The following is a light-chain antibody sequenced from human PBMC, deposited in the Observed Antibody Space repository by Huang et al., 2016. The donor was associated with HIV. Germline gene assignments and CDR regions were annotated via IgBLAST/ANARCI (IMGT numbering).Light chain of an antibody. J-gene: IGKJ3*01. CDR1: QGSNNF. CDR3: LQHDTYPFT. V-gene: IGKV1-17*03. CDR2: TAS. Sequence: DIQMTQSPSAISASIGDRVTITCRASQGSNNFLAWFQQKPGKAPKRLIYTASSLQSGVPSRFSGSGSGTEFTLTISSLQPEDFASYYCLQHDTYPFTFGPGTKLDIK.